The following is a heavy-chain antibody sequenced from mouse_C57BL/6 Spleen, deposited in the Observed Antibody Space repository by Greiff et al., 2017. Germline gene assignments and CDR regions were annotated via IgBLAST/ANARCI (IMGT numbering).Heavy chain of an antibody. CDR1: GFTFSDYG. CDR3: ARRSPHGAMDY. CDR2: ISSGSSTI. Sequence: EVKLMESGGGLVKPGGSLKLSCAASGFTFSDYGMHWVRQAPEKGLEWVAYISSGSSTIYYADTVKGRFTISRDNAKNTLFLQMTSLRSEDTAMYCCARRSPHGAMDYWGQGTSVTVAS. J-gene: IGHJ4*01. V-gene: IGHV5-17*01.